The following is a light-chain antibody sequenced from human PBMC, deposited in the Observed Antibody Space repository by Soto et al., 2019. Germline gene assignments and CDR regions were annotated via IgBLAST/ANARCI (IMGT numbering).Light chain of an antibody. CDR2: EDI. CDR3: CSYADSSTYV. J-gene: IGLJ1*01. V-gene: IGLV2-23*01. Sequence: QSALTQPASVSGSPGQSITISCTGTSSDVGSYNLVSWYQQHPGKAPKVMIYEDIKRPSGVSNRLSGSKSDNTASLTISGLQAEDEADYYCCSYADSSTYVFGTGTKLTVL. CDR1: SSDVGSYNL.